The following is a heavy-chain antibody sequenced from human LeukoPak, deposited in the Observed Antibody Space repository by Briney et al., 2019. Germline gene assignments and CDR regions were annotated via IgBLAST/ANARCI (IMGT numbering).Heavy chain of an antibody. CDR2: IYHSGGT. CDR3: ARDSLYYYGSGSYYLDY. CDR1: GYSISSGYY. Sequence: SETLSLTCTVSGYSISSGYYWGWIRQPPGEGLEWIGSIYHSGGTYYNPSLKSRVTISVDTSKNQFAFKLSSVTAADTALYYCARDSLYYYGSGSYYLDYWGQGTLVTVSS. V-gene: IGHV4-38-2*02. J-gene: IGHJ4*02. D-gene: IGHD3-10*01.